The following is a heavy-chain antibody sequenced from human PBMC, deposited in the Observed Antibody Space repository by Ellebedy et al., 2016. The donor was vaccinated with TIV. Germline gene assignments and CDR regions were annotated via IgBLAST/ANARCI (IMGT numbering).Heavy chain of an antibody. CDR2: IYHSGKT. D-gene: IGHD3-22*01. V-gene: IGHV4-30-2*01. J-gene: IGHJ5*02. CDR1: GDSISSGGYS. Sequence: SETLSLXCAASGDSISSGGYSWSWLRQPPGKGLEWIGYIYHSGKTYYNPSLKSRVTISVDRPKNQFSVRLNSVTAADTAVYYCARVRNYYDSSGYYWPYNWFDPWGQGTLVTVSS. CDR3: ARVRNYYDSSGYYWPYNWFDP.